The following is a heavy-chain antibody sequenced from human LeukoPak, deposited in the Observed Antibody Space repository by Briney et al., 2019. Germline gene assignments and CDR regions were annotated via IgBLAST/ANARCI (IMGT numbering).Heavy chain of an antibody. J-gene: IGHJ5*02. D-gene: IGHD3-22*01. V-gene: IGHV1-69*05. Sequence: GSSVKVSCKASGGTFSSYAISWVRQAPGQGLEWMGGIIPIFGTANYAQKFQGRVTITTDESTSTAYMELSSLRSEDTAVYYCASGSPYDSSGYLLRYNWFDPWGQGTLVTVSS. CDR2: IIPIFGTA. CDR3: ASGSPYDSSGYLLRYNWFDP. CDR1: GGTFSSYA.